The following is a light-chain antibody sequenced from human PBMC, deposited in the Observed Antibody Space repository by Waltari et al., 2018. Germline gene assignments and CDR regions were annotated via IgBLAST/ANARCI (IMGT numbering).Light chain of an antibody. V-gene: IGKV4-1*01. CDR2: WAS. CDR1: HNLLYSSDNKNY. CDR3: QQYYSTPLT. J-gene: IGKJ4*01. Sequence: DIVMTQSPDSLAVSLGATATIHCKSSHNLLYSSDNKNYLAWYQQKPGQPPKLLIHWASTRESGVPDRFSGSGSGTDFTLTVSSLQAEDVAVYYCQQYYSTPLTFGGGTKVQIK.